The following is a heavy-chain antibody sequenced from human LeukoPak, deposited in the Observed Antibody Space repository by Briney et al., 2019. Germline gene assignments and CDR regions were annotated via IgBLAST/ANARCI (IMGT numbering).Heavy chain of an antibody. Sequence: PGGSLRLSCAASGFTFSSYAMSWVRQAPGKGLEWVSSISGSGGTTYSADSVKGRFTISRDNSKNTLYLQMNSLRAEDTAVYYCAKGRYYMDVWGKGTTVTVSS. CDR2: ISGSGGTT. V-gene: IGHV3-23*01. CDR1: GFTFSSYA. CDR3: AKGRYYMDV. J-gene: IGHJ6*03.